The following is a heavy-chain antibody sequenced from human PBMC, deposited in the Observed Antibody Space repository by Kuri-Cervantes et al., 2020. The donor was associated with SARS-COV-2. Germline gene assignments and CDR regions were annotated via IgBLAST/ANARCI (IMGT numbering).Heavy chain of an antibody. Sequence: GSLRLSCTVSGGSISSYYWSWIRQPPGKGLEWIGYIYYSGSTNYNPSLKSRVTISVDTSKNQFSLKLSSVTAADTAVYYCARPYGSDYYYYMDVWGKGTTVTVSS. CDR3: ARPYGSDYYYYMDV. CDR2: IYYSGST. J-gene: IGHJ6*03. V-gene: IGHV4-59*08. CDR1: GGSISSYY. D-gene: IGHD3-10*01.